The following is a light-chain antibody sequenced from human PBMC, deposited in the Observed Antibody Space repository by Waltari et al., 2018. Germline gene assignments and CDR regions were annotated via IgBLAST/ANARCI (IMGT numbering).Light chain of an antibody. CDR3: CSYAGRYTWV. CDR1: SSDVGTYNY. Sequence: QSALTQPRSVSGSPGQSVTISCTGPSSDVGTYNYVSWYQQHPGKAPKFMIYDVSQRPSGVPDRFSGSKSGNTASLTISGLQAEDEADYYCCSYAGRYTWVFGGGTKVTVL. V-gene: IGLV2-11*01. CDR2: DVS. J-gene: IGLJ3*02.